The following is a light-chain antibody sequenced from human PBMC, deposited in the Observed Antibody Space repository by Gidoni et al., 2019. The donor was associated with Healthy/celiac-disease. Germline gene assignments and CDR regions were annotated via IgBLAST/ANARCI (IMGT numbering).Light chain of an antibody. V-gene: IGLV1-44*01. CDR3: AAWDDSLNGLV. J-gene: IGLJ3*02. CDR1: SSNIGSNT. Sequence: QSVLTQPPPASGTPGPRVTIPCSGSSSNIGSNTVNWYQPLPGTAPKLLIHSNNQRPSGVPDRFSGSKSGTSASLAISGLQSEDEADYYCAAWDDSLNGLVFGGGTKLTVL. CDR2: SNN.